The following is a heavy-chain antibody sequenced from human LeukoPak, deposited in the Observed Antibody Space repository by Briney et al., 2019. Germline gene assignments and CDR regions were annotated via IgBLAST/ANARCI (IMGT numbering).Heavy chain of an antibody. CDR3: ARGTMNLDF. V-gene: IGHV1-2*02. CDR1: GYSFTGYY. CDR2: LNPYSGDT. D-gene: IGHD3-22*01. J-gene: IGHJ1*01. Sequence: PEASVKVSCKASGYSFTGYYMHLVRQAPGQGLEWMGWLNPYSGDTAYAQKFQGRVTLTRDTSISTVYMEVSRLRSDDTAVYYCARGTMNLDFWGQGTLVIVSS.